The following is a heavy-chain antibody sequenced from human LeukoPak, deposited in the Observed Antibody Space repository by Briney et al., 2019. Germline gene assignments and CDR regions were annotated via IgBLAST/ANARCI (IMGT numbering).Heavy chain of an antibody. CDR3: ARRYCYDASGLDY. V-gene: IGHV5-51*01. CDR1: GYRSTSYW. J-gene: IGHJ4*02. D-gene: IGHD3-22*01. Sequence: GESLKISCKGSGYRSTSYWIGWVRQMPGKGLEWRGIIFPGDSNTRYSPSFQGQVTISADKSISTAYLQWSSLKASDTALYYCARRYCYDASGLDYWGQGTLVTVSS. CDR2: IFPGDSNT.